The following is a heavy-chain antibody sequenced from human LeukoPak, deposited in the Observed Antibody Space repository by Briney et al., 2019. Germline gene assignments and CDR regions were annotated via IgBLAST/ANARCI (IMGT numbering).Heavy chain of an antibody. V-gene: IGHV4-59*02. J-gene: IGHJ2*01. CDR2: IYNSGST. Sequence: PSETLSLTCTVSGGSVSSYYWNWIRQPPGKGLEWIGNIYNSGSTDYNPPLKSRVTMSVDTSKNQISLMLNSVTAADTAVYYCARDKGPYWYFDLWGRGTLVTVPS. CDR3: ARDKGPYWYFDL. CDR1: GGSVSSYY.